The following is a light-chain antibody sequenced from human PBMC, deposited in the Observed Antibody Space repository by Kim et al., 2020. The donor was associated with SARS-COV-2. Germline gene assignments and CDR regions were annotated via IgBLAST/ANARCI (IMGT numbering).Light chain of an antibody. CDR3: QQYGSSPYT. CDR2: AAS. CDR1: QTVTRNY. Sequence: EIVLTQSPGTLSLSPGERATLSCRASQTVTRNYLAWYQQKPGQAPRLLIYAASSRATGIPDRFSGSGSGTDFTLTISRLEPEDFAVYYCQQYGSSPYTFGQGTKLG. J-gene: IGKJ2*01. V-gene: IGKV3-20*01.